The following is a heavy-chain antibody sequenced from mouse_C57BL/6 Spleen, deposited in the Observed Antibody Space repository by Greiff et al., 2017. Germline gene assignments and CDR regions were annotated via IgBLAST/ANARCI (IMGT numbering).Heavy chain of an antibody. CDR3: ARYDGSSYFYFDY. CDR2: IDPSDSET. D-gene: IGHD1-1*01. CDR1: GYTFTSYW. J-gene: IGHJ2*01. V-gene: IGHV1-52*01. Sequence: QVQLQQPGAELVRPGSSVKLSCKASGYTFTSYWMHWVKQRPIQGLEWIGNIDPSDSETHYNQKFKDKATLTVDKSSSTAYLQLSSLTSEDSAVYYCARYDGSSYFYFDYWGQGTTLTVSS.